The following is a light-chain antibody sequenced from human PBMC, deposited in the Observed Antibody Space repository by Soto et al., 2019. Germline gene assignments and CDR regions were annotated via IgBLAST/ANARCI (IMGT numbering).Light chain of an antibody. CDR3: QQRGDWPPT. J-gene: IGKJ4*01. Sequence: EIVLTQSPATLSLSPGERATLSCRASQSLSRHLAWYQQIAGQAPRLLIYNTSNRATGIPARFSGSGSGTDFTLTISSLEPEDFAVYYCQQRGDWPPTFGGGTKVEIK. CDR2: NTS. V-gene: IGKV3-11*01. CDR1: QSLSRH.